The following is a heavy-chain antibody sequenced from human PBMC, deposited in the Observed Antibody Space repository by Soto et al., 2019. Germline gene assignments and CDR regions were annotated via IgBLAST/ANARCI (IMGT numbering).Heavy chain of an antibody. Sequence: SVKVSCKAAGGTFSSYAISWVRQAPGQGLEWMGGIIPIFGTANYAQKFQGRVTITADESTSTAYMELSSLRSEDTAVYCCARDLPVAGPLIYYGMDVWGQGTTVTVS. J-gene: IGHJ6*02. CDR3: ARDLPVAGPLIYYGMDV. V-gene: IGHV1-69*13. CDR1: GGTFSSYA. D-gene: IGHD6-19*01. CDR2: IIPIFGTA.